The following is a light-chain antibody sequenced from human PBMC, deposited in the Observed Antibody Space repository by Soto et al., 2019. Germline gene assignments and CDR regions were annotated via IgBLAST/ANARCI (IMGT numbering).Light chain of an antibody. J-gene: IGKJ1*01. CDR1: QSVSSN. CDR2: GAS. Sequence: EIVMTQSPATLSVSPGERATLSCRASQSVSSNLAWYQQKPGQAPRLLIYGASTRATGIPARFSCSGSGTEFTLTISSLRSEDFAIYFCQQYNNWPPDRTFGQGTKVEIK. CDR3: QQYNNWPPDRT. V-gene: IGKV3-15*01.